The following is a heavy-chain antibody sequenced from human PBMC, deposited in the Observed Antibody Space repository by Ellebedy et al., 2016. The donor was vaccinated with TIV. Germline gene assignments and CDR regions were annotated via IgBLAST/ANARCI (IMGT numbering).Heavy chain of an antibody. J-gene: IGHJ2*01. V-gene: IGHV3-30*03. D-gene: IGHD3-22*01. Sequence: GGSLRLXCAASGFTFRRFGMHWVRQAPGEGLEWVAVISSDGSKRYYADSVKGRFTISRDNSMNTLFVQMNSLRAEDTAVYYCARKYYYDGSGYYYDWFFDLWGRGTLVTVSS. CDR3: ARKYYYDGSGYYYDWFFDL. CDR1: GFTFRRFG. CDR2: ISSDGSKR.